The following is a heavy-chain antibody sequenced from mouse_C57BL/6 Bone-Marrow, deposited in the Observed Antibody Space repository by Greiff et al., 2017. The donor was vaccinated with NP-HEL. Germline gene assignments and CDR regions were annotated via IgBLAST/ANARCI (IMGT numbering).Heavy chain of an antibody. CDR3: ARWGYYGFYAMDY. J-gene: IGHJ4*01. CDR1: GYTFTSYW. Sequence: QVQLQQPGAELVKPGASVKLSCKASGYTFTSYWMHWVKQRPGQGLEWIGMIHPNSGSTNYNEKFKSKATLTVDKSSSTAYMQLSSLTSEDSAVYYCARWGYYGFYAMDYWGQGTCHRLL. CDR2: IHPNSGST. V-gene: IGHV1-64*01. D-gene: IGHD1-1*01.